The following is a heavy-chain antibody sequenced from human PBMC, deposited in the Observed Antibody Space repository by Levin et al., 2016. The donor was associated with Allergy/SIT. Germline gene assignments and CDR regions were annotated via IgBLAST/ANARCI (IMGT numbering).Heavy chain of an antibody. Sequence: VRQAPGKGLEWVSAISGSGGSTYYADSVKGRFTISRDNSKNTLYLQMNSLRAEDTAVYYCAKDGWGISYYFDYWGQGTLVTVSS. D-gene: IGHD3-16*01. CDR2: ISGSGGST. J-gene: IGHJ4*02. CDR3: AKDGWGISYYFDY. V-gene: IGHV3-23*01.